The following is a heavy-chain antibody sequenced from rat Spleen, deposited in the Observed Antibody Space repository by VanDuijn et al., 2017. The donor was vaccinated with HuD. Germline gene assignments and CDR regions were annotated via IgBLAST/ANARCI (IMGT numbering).Heavy chain of an antibody. V-gene: IGHV5-25*01. Sequence: EVQLVESGGGLVQPGRSLKLSCTASGLSFNNYYMAWVRQAPTKGLECVAYISTGGGITYYRDSVKGRFTISRDNAKSTLYLQMSSLRSEDTATYFCTRRGHTMGLTSRYFDYWGQGVMVTVSS. J-gene: IGHJ2*01. CDR3: TRRGHTMGLTSRYFDY. CDR1: GLSFNNYY. D-gene: IGHD1-9*01. CDR2: ISTGGGIT.